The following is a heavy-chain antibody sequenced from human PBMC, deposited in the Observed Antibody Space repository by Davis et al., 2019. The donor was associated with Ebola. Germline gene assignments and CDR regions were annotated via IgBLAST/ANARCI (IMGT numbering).Heavy chain of an antibody. CDR3: ARDVLLKLKYGDYENAFDI. Sequence: GESLKISCAASGFTFSSYWMSWVRQAPGKGLEWVANIKQDGSEKYYVDSVKGRFTISRDNAKNTLYLQMNSLRAEDTAVYYCARDVLLKLKYGDYENAFDIWGQGTMVTVSS. CDR1: GFTFSSYW. J-gene: IGHJ3*02. CDR2: IKQDGSEK. D-gene: IGHD4-17*01. V-gene: IGHV3-7*01.